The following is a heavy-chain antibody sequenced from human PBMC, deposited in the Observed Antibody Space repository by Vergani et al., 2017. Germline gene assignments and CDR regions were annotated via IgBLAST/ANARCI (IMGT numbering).Heavy chain of an antibody. CDR3: AGGICLGGGCYKPLFGY. V-gene: IGHV4-61*02. CDR2: IHTSGST. CDR1: GGSINSHNYY. Sequence: QVQLQESGPGLVKPSQTLSLTCTVSGGSINSHNYYWSWIRQPAGKGLEWIGRIHTSGSTKYNPSLKSRVTMSEDKSKNQFSLNLTSVTAAGTAVYFCAGGICLGGGCYKPLFGYWGQGILVPVSS. D-gene: IGHD2-21*01. J-gene: IGHJ4*02.